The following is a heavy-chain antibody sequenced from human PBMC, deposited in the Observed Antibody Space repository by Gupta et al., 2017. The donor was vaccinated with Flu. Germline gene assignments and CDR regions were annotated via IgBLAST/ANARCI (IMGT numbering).Heavy chain of an antibody. D-gene: IGHD6-19*01. Sequence: EVQLVESGGGLVKPGGSLRLSCAASGFTFSSYSMNWVRQAPGKGLEWVSSISSSSSYIYYADSVKGRFTISRDNAKNSLYLQMNSLRAEDTAVYYCARMSIAVAVDDAFDIWGQGTMVTVSS. V-gene: IGHV3-21*01. J-gene: IGHJ3*02. CDR3: ARMSIAVAVDDAFDI. CDR2: ISSSSSYI. CDR1: GFTFSSYS.